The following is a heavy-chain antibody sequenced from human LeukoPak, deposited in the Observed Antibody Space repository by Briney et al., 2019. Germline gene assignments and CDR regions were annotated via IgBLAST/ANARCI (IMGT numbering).Heavy chain of an antibody. Sequence: GGSLRLSCAASGFTFSNAWMSWVRQAPGKGLEWVGRIKSKTDGGTTDYAAPVKGRFTISRDDSKNTLYLQMNSLKPEDTAVYYCTTADYDILTGYYPFDYWGQGTLVTVSS. D-gene: IGHD3-9*01. CDR2: IKSKTDGGTT. V-gene: IGHV3-15*01. CDR3: TTADYDILTGYYPFDY. CDR1: GFTFSNAW. J-gene: IGHJ4*02.